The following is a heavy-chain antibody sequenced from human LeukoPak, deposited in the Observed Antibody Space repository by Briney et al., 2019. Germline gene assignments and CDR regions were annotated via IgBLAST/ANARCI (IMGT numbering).Heavy chain of an antibody. CDR1: GYTLTDNF. J-gene: IGHJ5*02. D-gene: IGHD3-16*02. V-gene: IGHV1-46*01. Sequence: GASVTVSCKASGYTLTDNFIHWVRQAPGQGLEWMGIMNPSIGSASYARKLQARVSLTIDTSTSTVYMELSNLKSEDKARDYCARGGGIIIYGTRSFDWFDPWGEGTPVSVSS. CDR3: ARGGGIIIYGTRSFDWFDP. CDR2: MNPSIGSA.